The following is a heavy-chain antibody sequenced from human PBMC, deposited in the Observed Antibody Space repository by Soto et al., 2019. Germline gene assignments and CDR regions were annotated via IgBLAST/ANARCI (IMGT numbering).Heavy chain of an antibody. J-gene: IGHJ5*02. V-gene: IGHV5-51*01. CDR2: IYPGDSDT. CDR1: GYSFTSYW. CDR3: ARQASEWGNWFDP. D-gene: IGHD1-26*01. Sequence: GESLKISCQGSGYSFTSYWIGWVRQMPGKGLEWMGIIYPGDSDTRYSPSFQGQVTISADKSISTAYLQWSSLKASDTAMYYCARQASEWGNWFDPWGQGTLVTVSS.